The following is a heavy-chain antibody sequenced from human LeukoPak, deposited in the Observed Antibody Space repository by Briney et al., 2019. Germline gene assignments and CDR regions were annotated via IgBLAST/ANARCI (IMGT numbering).Heavy chain of an antibody. CDR1: GGSFSGYY. CDR2: IWYDGSNK. CDR3: AKDLSYRTGGSDL. D-gene: IGHD3-16*02. V-gene: IGHV3-33*06. Sequence: LSLTCAVYGGSFSGYYWSWIRQAPGKGLEWVAVIWYDGSNKYYADSVKGRFTISRDNSKNTLYLHMNSLRAEDTAMYYCAKDLSYRTGGSDLWGQGTLVTVSS. J-gene: IGHJ5*02.